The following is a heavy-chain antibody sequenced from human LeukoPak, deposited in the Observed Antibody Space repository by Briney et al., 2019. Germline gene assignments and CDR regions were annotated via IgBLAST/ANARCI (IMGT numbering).Heavy chain of an antibody. CDR2: IYYNGNT. CDR1: DGSINSYY. J-gene: IGHJ4*02. CDR3: ARSRVAAAGGFDY. Sequence: SETLSLTCSVSDGSINSYYWNWIRRPPGKGLEWIGYIYYNGNTNYSPFLKSRVTMSVDTSKNLFSLKLSSVTAADTAVYYCARSRVAAAGGFDYWGQGTLVTVSS. D-gene: IGHD6-13*01. V-gene: IGHV4-59*01.